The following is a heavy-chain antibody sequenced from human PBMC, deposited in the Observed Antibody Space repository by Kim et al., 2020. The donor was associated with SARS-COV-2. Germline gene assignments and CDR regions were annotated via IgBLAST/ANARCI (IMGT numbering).Heavy chain of an antibody. CDR3: ARDPDSSGSLTIVG. CDR1: GGTFSSYA. CDR2: IIPILGIA. J-gene: IGHJ4*02. Sequence: SVKVSCKASGGTFSSYAISWVRQAPGQGLEWMGRIIPILGIANYAQKFQGRVTITADKSTSTAYMELSSLRSEDTAVYYCARDPDSSGSLTIVGWGQGTLVTDSS. V-gene: IGHV1-69*04. D-gene: IGHD3-22*01.